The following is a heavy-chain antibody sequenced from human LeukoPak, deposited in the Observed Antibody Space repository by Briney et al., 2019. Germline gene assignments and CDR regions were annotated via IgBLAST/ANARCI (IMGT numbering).Heavy chain of an antibody. CDR3: AKRYGSGSYLPDY. Sequence: PGGSLRLSCAASGFTFSSYGMHWVRQAPGKGLEWVAVISYDGSNKYYADSVKGRFTISRDNSKNTLYLQMNSLRAEDTAVYYCAKRYGSGSYLPDYWGQGTLVTVSS. D-gene: IGHD3-10*01. CDR2: ISYDGSNK. CDR1: GFTFSSYG. V-gene: IGHV3-30*18. J-gene: IGHJ4*02.